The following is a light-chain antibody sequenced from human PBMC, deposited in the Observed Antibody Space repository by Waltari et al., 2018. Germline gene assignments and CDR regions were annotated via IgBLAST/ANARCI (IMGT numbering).Light chain of an antibody. CDR3: QKYEALPAT. CDR1: QSISKY. V-gene: IGKV3-20*01. Sequence: EIVLTQSPGTLSLSPGERATLSCRASQSISKYLVWYQQKPGQAPRLLIYEASIRATVIPDRFSGSGYGTDFSLIISRLEPEEFAVYYCQKYEALPATFGQGTKVEIK. CDR2: EAS. J-gene: IGKJ1*01.